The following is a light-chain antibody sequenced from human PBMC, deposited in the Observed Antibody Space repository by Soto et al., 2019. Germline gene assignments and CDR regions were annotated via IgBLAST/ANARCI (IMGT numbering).Light chain of an antibody. J-gene: IGKJ1*01. CDR2: DAS. Sequence: DIHLTQSPSFLSASVGDRVTITCRPSQAVPNNMAWYQQKPGKPPKLLIYDASSLESGVPSRFSGSGSGTEFTLTISSLQPDDFATYYCQQYNSYSPWTFGQGTKVEIK. V-gene: IGKV1-5*01. CDR3: QQYNSYSPWT. CDR1: QAVPNN.